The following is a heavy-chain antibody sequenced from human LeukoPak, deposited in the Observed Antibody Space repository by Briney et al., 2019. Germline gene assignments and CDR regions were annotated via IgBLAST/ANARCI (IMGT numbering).Heavy chain of an antibody. Sequence: GGALRLSCAASGFIFSHHGMHWVRQAPGKGLEGVAVIWSDGTNRFYVDSVKGRFTISRDNSQSTVFLQMNSLRVNDTAIYYCARDAQRGFDYSNSLKYWGHGTLVTVSS. J-gene: IGHJ4*01. CDR2: IWSDGTNR. D-gene: IGHD4-11*01. CDR1: GFIFSHHG. V-gene: IGHV3-33*01. CDR3: ARDAQRGFDYSNSLKY.